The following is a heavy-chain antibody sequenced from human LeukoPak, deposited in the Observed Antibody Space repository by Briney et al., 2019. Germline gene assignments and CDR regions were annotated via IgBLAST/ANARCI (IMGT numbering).Heavy chain of an antibody. V-gene: IGHV3-48*02. CDR3: ASYSSSWTAIDY. D-gene: IGHD6-13*01. CDR1: GFTFSSYS. Sequence: GGSLRLSCAASGFTFSSYSMNWVRQAPGKGLEWVSYISSSRSTIYYADSVKGRFTISRDNAKNSLYLQMNSLRDEDTAVYYCASYSSSWTAIDYWGQGTLVTVSS. J-gene: IGHJ4*02. CDR2: ISSSRSTI.